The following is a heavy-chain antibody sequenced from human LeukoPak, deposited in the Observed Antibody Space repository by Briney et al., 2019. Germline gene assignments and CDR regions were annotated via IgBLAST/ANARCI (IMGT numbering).Heavy chain of an antibody. J-gene: IGHJ5*02. CDR1: GFIFSAYW. CDR2: INEDGGEE. Sequence: PGGSLRLSCVGSGFIFSAYWMAWVRQAPGKGPEWAANINEDGGEERYVDSVRGRFTISRDNTKNSLSLQMNSLRDEDTAVYYCARGVRGVIIGNYNWFDPWGQGTLVTVSS. CDR3: ARGVRGVIIGNYNWFDP. V-gene: IGHV3-7*01. D-gene: IGHD3-10*01.